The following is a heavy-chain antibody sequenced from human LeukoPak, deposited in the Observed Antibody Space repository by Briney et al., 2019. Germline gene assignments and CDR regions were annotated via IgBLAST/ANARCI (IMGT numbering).Heavy chain of an antibody. CDR3: ARSPVNVRRSEYYYYYMDV. CDR1: GYTFTSYG. Sequence: ASVKVSCKASGYTFTSYGISWVRQAPGQGLEWMGWISAYNGNTNYAQKLQGRVTMTTDTSTSTAYMELRSLRSDDAAVYYCARSPVNVRRSEYYYYYMDVWGKGTTVTVSS. J-gene: IGHJ6*03. CDR2: ISAYNGNT. D-gene: IGHD4-17*01. V-gene: IGHV1-18*01.